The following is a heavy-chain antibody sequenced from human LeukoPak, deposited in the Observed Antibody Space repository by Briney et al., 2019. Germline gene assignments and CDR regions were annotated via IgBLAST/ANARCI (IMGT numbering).Heavy chain of an antibody. D-gene: IGHD3-22*01. CDR1: GFTFSSYW. CDR3: ARDLDYYDSSGYSDY. CDR2: VYSGGST. Sequence: GGSLRLSCAASGFTFSSYWMSWVRQAPGKGLEWVSVVYSGGSTYYADSVKGRFTISRDNSKNTLYLQMNSLRAEDTAVYYCARDLDYYDSSGYSDYWGQGTLVTVSS. V-gene: IGHV3-66*01. J-gene: IGHJ4*02.